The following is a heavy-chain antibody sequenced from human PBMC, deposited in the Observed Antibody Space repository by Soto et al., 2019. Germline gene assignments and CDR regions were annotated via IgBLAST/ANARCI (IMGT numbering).Heavy chain of an antibody. CDR1: GGSITSSKKY. CDR2: ISYSGST. CDR3: SRRYSFGSGKYGVDV. D-gene: IGHD3-10*01. J-gene: IGHJ6*02. V-gene: IGHV4-39*01. Sequence: SENLSLTLNVSGGSITSSKKYWGRIRQPPVKWLECIGTISYSGSTYYNQSINGRVIISADTSKNQFSLKLSSLTAADTAVYYCSRRYSFGSGKYGVDVWGQGTMVTVSS.